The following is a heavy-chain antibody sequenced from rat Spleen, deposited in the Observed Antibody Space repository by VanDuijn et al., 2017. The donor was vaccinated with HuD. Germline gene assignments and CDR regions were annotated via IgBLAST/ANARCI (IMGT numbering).Heavy chain of an antibody. CDR2: ISPSGVT. J-gene: IGHJ2*01. V-gene: IGHV5-27*01. CDR1: GFTFSNFD. D-gene: IGHD1-12*02. Sequence: EVQLVESGGGLVQPGRSLKLSCEASGFTFSNFDMAWVRQAPTKGLEWVTSISPSGVTYYRDSVKGRFTVSRENAKSTLYLQMNGLKSEDSATYYCTREGYDGTSSGFDYWGQGVMVTVSS. CDR3: TREGYDGTSSGFDY.